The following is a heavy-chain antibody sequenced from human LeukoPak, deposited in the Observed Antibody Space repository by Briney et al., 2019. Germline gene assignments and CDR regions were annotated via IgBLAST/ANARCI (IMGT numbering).Heavy chain of an antibody. V-gene: IGHV1-2*02. CDR3: ARDPSSMVRGVIIHYFDH. CDR2: INPNSGGT. Sequence: GASVKVSCKASGYTFTGHYLHWVRQAPGQGLEWMGWINPNSGGTNSAQKFQGRVTMTWDTSVNTAYLEVNSLRSDDTAVYYCARDPSSMVRGVIIHYFDHWGQGTLVTVSS. CDR1: GYTFTGHY. D-gene: IGHD3-10*01. J-gene: IGHJ4*02.